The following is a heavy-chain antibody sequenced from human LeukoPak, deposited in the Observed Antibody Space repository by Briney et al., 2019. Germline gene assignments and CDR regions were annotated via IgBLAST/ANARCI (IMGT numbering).Heavy chain of an antibody. CDR3: ARGPHCGGDCYPLDY. CDR1: GGSFSGYY. Sequence: SETLSLTCAVYGGSFSGYYWSWIRQPPGKGLEWIGEINHSGSTNYNPSLKSRVTISVDTSKNQFSLKLSSVTAADTAVYYCARGPHCGGDCYPLDYWGQGTLVTVSS. V-gene: IGHV4-34*01. CDR2: INHSGST. D-gene: IGHD2-21*02. J-gene: IGHJ4*02.